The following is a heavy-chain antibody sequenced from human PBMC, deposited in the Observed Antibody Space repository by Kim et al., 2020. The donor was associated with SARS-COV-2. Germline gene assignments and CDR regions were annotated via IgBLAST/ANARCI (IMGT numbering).Heavy chain of an antibody. D-gene: IGHD6-19*01. CDR2: VYHRGTT. Sequence: SETLSLTCTVSGDSINSGLYYWAWIRQPPGKGLDWIGFVYHRGTTYYNPSLKSRVTISIDTSKNQFSLNLSSVTAAATAVYYCARVIAVAGIPDYWGQGT. J-gene: IGHJ4*02. CDR1: GDSINSGLYY. V-gene: IGHV4-39*01. CDR3: ARVIAVAGIPDY.